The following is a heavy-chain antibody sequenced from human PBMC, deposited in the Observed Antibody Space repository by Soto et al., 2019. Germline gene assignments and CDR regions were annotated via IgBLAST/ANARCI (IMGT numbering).Heavy chain of an antibody. V-gene: IGHV3-23*01. CDR2: ISGSGGSS. CDR1: GFTFSSHA. CDR3: ARDLANWYFDL. J-gene: IGHJ2*01. Sequence: EVQLLESGGNLVQPGGSLRLSCAASGFTFSSHAMSWVRQAPGKGLEVVSGISGSGGSSFYADSVKGRFTISRDNSKNTLYLQMNSLRVEDTALYYCARDLANWYFDLWGRGTLVTVSS.